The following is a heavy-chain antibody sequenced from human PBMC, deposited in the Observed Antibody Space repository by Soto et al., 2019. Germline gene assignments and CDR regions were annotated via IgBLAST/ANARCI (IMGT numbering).Heavy chain of an antibody. Sequence: ESGGGLVQPGGSLRLSCAASGFTFNTYNMNWVRQAPGKGLEWVSYISSSSISIYYADSVKGRFTISRDNAKNSLYLQMNSLRAEDAAVYYCARKGWGTGYYYMDVWGKGTTVTVSS. J-gene: IGHJ6*03. CDR3: ARKGWGTGYYYMDV. V-gene: IGHV3-48*01. D-gene: IGHD1-26*01. CDR2: ISSSSISI. CDR1: GFTFNTYN.